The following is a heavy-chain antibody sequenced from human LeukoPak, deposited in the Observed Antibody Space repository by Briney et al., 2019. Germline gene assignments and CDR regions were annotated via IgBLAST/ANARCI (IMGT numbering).Heavy chain of an antibody. CDR2: ISSSGIST. CDR3: ATQRSGWHYFDY. D-gene: IGHD6-19*01. Sequence: GGFLRLSCAASGFTFSNYAMSWVRQAPGKGLEWVSSISSSGISTYYADSAKGRFTISRDNSKNTLFLQMNSLRAEDTAVYYCATQRSGWHYFDYWGQGTLVAVSS. J-gene: IGHJ4*02. V-gene: IGHV3-23*01. CDR1: GFTFSNYA.